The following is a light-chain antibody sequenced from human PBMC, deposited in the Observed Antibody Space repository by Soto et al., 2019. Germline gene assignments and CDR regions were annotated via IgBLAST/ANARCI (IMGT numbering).Light chain of an antibody. CDR3: QHYNDWPPAFT. V-gene: IGKV3-15*01. CDR1: QSLSRN. Sequence: EIMMTQSPATLSVSPGERATLSCRASQSLSRNLAEYQQKPGQAPRLLIYGASTRASGIPVRFSGSGSGTEFTLTISRLQSEDFALYYCQHYNDWPPAFTFGPGTRVDL. J-gene: IGKJ3*01. CDR2: GAS.